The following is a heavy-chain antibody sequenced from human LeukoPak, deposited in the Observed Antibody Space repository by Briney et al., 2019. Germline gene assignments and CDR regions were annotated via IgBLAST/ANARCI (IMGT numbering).Heavy chain of an antibody. CDR1: GYTLTELS. Sequence: GAAVKVSCKVSGYTLTELSMHWVRQAPGKGLEWMGDFDPEDGETIYAQKFQGRVTMTEDTSTDTAYMELSSLRSEDTAVYYCATTARSGYDSYYYYYMDVWGKGTTVTVSS. CDR2: FDPEDGET. D-gene: IGHD5-12*01. V-gene: IGHV1-24*01. J-gene: IGHJ6*03. CDR3: ATTARSGYDSYYYYYMDV.